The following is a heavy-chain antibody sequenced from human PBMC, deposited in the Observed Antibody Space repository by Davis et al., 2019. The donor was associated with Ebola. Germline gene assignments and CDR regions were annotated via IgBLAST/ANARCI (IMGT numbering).Heavy chain of an antibody. CDR2: MNPNNGDT. Sequence: ASVKVSCKASGYTFSDSNIHWVRQAPGQGLEYMGWMNPNNGDTYYAPKFQGRVTLTRDTSISTAFMELSGLTSDDTSDYYCARDLQGITCCSWGQGTLVTVSS. D-gene: IGHD2-2*01. V-gene: IGHV1-2*02. J-gene: IGHJ5*02. CDR1: GYTFSDSN. CDR3: ARDLQGITCCS.